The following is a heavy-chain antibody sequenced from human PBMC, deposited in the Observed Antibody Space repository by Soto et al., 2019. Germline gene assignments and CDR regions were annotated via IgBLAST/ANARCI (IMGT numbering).Heavy chain of an antibody. J-gene: IGHJ4*02. CDR2: IFHSGST. Sequence: SETLSLTCAVSGGSMRSNNRWSWVRQPPGKGLEWIGEIFHSGSTNYNPSLKTRVTISVDKSKNQFSLKLSSVTAADTAVYYCASNYDSSGYYPLIHWGQGTLVTVSS. CDR1: GGSMRSNNR. V-gene: IGHV4-4*02. D-gene: IGHD3-22*01. CDR3: ASNYDSSGYYPLIH.